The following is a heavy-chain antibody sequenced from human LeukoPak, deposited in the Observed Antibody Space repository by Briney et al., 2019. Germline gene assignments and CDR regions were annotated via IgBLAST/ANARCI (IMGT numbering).Heavy chain of an antibody. Sequence: GGSLRLSCAASGFTFSSYGMHWVRQAPGKGLEWVAVIWYDGSNKYYADSVKGRFTISRDNSKNTLYLQMNSLRAEDTAVYYCARWYYDTLTGYPENYYGMDVWGQGTTVTVSS. D-gene: IGHD3-9*01. J-gene: IGHJ6*02. CDR3: ARWYYDTLTGYPENYYGMDV. V-gene: IGHV3-33*01. CDR2: IWYDGSNK. CDR1: GFTFSSYG.